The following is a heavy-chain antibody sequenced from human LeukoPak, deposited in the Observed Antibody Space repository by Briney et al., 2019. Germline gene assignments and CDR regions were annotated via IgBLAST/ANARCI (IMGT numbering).Heavy chain of an antibody. CDR2: MYYSEST. CDR1: GGSISSNNYF. V-gene: IGHV4-39*01. J-gene: IGHJ4*02. CDR3: ARHAIPWWLTTPPDDY. D-gene: IGHD2-21*01. Sequence: SETLSLTCTVSGGSISSNNYFWGWIRQPPGKGLEWIGSMYYSESTYYNPSLKSRVTISVDTSKNQFSLKLSSVTAADTAVYYCARHAIPWWLTTPPDDYWGQGTLVTVSS.